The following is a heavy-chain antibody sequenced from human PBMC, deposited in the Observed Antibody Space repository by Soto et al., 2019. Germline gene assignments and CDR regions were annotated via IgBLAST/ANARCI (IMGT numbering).Heavy chain of an antibody. V-gene: IGHV1-2*02. CDR2: ISPRSGGT. Sequence: ASVKASCKASGYTFIDYYMHWVRQAPGQGFEWMGRISPRSGGTNYAQKFQGRVTMTWDTSLNTAYMELSSLISEDTAVYYCARPPGYISDWYYFDLWGQGTLVTVSS. CDR3: ARPPGYISDWYYFDL. D-gene: IGHD3-9*01. J-gene: IGHJ4*02. CDR1: GYTFIDYY.